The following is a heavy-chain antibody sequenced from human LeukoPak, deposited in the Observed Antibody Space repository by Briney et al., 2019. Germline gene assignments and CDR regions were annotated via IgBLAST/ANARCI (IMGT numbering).Heavy chain of an antibody. J-gene: IGHJ4*02. CDR3: ARVRRYFAWLSGPFDY. CDR2: INHSGST. V-gene: IGHV4-34*01. Sequence: SETLSLTCAVYGGSFSGYYWSWIRQPPGKGLEWIGEINHSGSTNYNPSLKSRVTISVDTSKNQFSLKLSSVTAADTAVYYCARVRRYFAWLSGPFDYWGQGTLVTVSS. CDR1: GGSFSGYY. D-gene: IGHD3-9*01.